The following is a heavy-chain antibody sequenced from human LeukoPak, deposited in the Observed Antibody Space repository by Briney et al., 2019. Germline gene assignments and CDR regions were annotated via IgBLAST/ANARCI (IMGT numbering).Heavy chain of an antibody. V-gene: IGHV6-1*01. CDR3: ARETSFRYYDIWSGWDY. Sequence: SQTLSLTCAISGDSVSSNSAAWNWIRQPPSRGLEWLGRTFYRSKWYNDYAVSVKSRITINPDTSKNQVSLQLNSVTPEDTAVYYCARETSFRYYDIWSGWDYWGQGTLVTVSS. CDR2: TFYRSKWYN. J-gene: IGHJ4*02. CDR1: GDSVSSNSAA. D-gene: IGHD3-3*01.